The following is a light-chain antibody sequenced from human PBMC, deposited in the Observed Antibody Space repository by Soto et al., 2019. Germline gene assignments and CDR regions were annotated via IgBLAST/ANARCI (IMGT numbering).Light chain of an antibody. CDR1: QFIDDF. J-gene: IGKJ1*01. V-gene: IGKV1-39*01. CDR2: AAS. CDR3: QHSYVTPWK. Sequence: DSQVTQSPSSLSASVGDRVTITCRASQFIDDFLNWFQQRPGKAPKLLIYAASSLQSGVPSRFSGSASGTDFTLTITNLQPEDFATYYCQHSYVTPWKFGQGTKVDIK.